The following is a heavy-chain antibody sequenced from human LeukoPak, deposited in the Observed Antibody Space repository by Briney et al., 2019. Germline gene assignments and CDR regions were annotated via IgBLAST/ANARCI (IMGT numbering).Heavy chain of an antibody. CDR3: ARAGHNSESGGYDY. V-gene: IGHV1-2*02. CDR2: IDPNIGNT. CDR1: GYTFIDHY. Sequence: ASVKVSCKPSGYTFIDHYIHWVRQAPGQGLESMGWIDPNIGNTDYAQKFQGRVTMTRDTSSSTAYIELSRLRFDDTAVYYCARAGHNSESGGYDYWGQGTLVTVSS. J-gene: IGHJ4*02. D-gene: IGHD3-22*01.